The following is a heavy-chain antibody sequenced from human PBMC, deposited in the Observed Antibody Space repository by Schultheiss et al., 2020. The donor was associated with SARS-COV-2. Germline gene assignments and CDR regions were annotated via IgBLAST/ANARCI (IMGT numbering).Heavy chain of an antibody. CDR2: IKSKTDGGTT. V-gene: IGHV3-15*07. CDR3: STGIYAEYST. Sequence: GSLRLSCAASGFTFSNAWMNWVRQAPGKGLEWVGRIKSKTDGGTTEYAASVKGRFTISRDDSKSIAYLQMNSLKTEDTAVYYFSTGIYAEYSTWGQGTLVTVSS. J-gene: IGHJ5*02. CDR1: GFTFSNAW. D-gene: IGHD2/OR15-2a*01.